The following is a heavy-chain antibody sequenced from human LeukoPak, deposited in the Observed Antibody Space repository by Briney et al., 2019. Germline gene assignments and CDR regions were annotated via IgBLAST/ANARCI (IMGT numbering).Heavy chain of an antibody. V-gene: IGHV3-53*01. CDR2: IYSGGSK. J-gene: IGHJ3*02. CDR1: GFTVSSNY. D-gene: IGHD6-13*01. Sequence: GGSLRLSCAASGFTVSSNYMSWVRQAPGKGLEWVSVIYSGGSKYFADSVEGRFTISRDNSKNTLYLQMNSLRAEDTAVYYCARDLGIAAAGAAYDAFHIWGQGTMVTVSS. CDR3: ARDLGIAAAGAAYDAFHI.